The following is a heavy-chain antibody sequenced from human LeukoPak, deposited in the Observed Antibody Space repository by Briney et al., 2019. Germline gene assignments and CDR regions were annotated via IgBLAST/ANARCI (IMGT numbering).Heavy chain of an antibody. Sequence: SETLSLTCTVSGVSVSSGSYYWSWIRQPPGKGLEWIGYIYYSGSTNYNPSLKSRVTISVDTSKNQFSLKLSSVTAADTAVYYCARDPGKYYDILTGYYHYYYYGMDVWGKGTTVTVSS. CDR3: ARDPGKYYDILTGYYHYYYYGMDV. D-gene: IGHD3-9*01. CDR2: IYYSGST. CDR1: GVSVSSGSYY. V-gene: IGHV4-61*01. J-gene: IGHJ6*04.